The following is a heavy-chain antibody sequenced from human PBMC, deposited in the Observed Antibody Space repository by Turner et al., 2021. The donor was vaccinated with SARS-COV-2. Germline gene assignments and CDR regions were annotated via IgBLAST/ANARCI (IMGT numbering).Heavy chain of an antibody. J-gene: IGHJ6*02. Sequence: QVQLLESGGGVVQPGSSLSLSCAASGFTFSSYAMHWVRQAPGKGLEWLAIISYDGSNENYADSVKGRFTISRDNSKNTLYLQMNSLRAEDTAVYYCARDLGYPFGGMDVWGQGTTVTVSS. D-gene: IGHD3-16*01. CDR1: GFTFSSYA. V-gene: IGHV3-30-3*01. CDR2: ISYDGSNE. CDR3: ARDLGYPFGGMDV.